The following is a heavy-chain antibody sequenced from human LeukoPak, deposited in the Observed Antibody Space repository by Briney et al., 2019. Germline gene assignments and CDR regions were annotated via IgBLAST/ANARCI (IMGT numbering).Heavy chain of an antibody. CDR3: AKESERRYYYYMDV. J-gene: IGHJ6*03. CDR1: GFTLSRYS. CDR2: ISSGSTYI. Sequence: PGGSLRLSCAASGFTLSRYSMNWVRQAPGKGLEWVSSISSGSTYIYYAGSVKGRFTISRDNAKNSLYLQMNSLRAEDTAVYYCAKESERRYYYYMDVWGKGTTVTVSS. V-gene: IGHV3-21*04. D-gene: IGHD1-26*01.